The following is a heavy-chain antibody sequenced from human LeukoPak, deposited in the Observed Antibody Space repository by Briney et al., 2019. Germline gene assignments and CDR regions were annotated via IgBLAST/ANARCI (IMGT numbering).Heavy chain of an antibody. D-gene: IGHD2-2*01. V-gene: IGHV4-39*01. CDR2: IYYSGST. J-gene: IGHJ5*02. CDR3: ARQTGSYIVVVPAAGNWFDP. CDR1: GGSIISSSYY. Sequence: PSETLSLTCTVSGGSIISSSYYWGWIRQPPGKGLEWIGSIYYSGSTYYNPSLKSRVTISVDTSKNQFSLKLSSVTAADTAVYYCARQTGSYIVVVPAAGNWFDPWGQGTLVTVSS.